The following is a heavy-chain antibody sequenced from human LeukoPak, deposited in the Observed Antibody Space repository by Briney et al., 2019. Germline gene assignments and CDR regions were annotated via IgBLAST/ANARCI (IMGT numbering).Heavy chain of an antibody. CDR2: IYSGGST. V-gene: IGHV3-66*01. CDR3: ARGAVATDY. J-gene: IGHJ4*02. Sequence: GGSLTLSCPASGFTLSSNYMSWVRQAPGRGRGWVSVIYSGGSTYYAESVKGRFTISRDNSKNTLYLQMNSLRAEDTAVYYCARGAVATDYWGQGTLVTVSS. D-gene: IGHD5-12*01. CDR1: GFTLSSNY.